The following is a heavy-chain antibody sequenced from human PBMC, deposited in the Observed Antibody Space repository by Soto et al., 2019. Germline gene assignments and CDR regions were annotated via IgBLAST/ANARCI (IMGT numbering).Heavy chain of an antibody. Sequence: SVKVSCKSSGGTFSSYAISWVRQAPGQGLEWMGGIIPILDTTNYAQKFQGRVTITADESTSTAYMELSSLRSEDTAMYYCASGLDNTVYWFDTWTQETLVTVSS. V-gene: IGHV1-69*13. D-gene: IGHD1-20*01. CDR1: GGTFSSYA. CDR2: IIPILDTT. J-gene: IGHJ5*02. CDR3: ASGLDNTVYWFDT.